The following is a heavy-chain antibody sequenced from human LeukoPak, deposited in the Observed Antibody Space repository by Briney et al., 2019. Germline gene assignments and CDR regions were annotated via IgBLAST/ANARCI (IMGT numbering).Heavy chain of an antibody. J-gene: IGHJ3*02. V-gene: IGHV4-31*03. CDR2: IYYSGST. CDR1: GGSISSGGYY. Sequence: SETLSLTCTVSGGSISSGGYYWSWIRQHPGKGLEWIGYIYYSGSTYYNPSLKSRVTISVDTSKNQFSLKLSSVTAADTAVYYCARGGQLDDAFDIWGQGTMVTVSS. CDR3: ARGGQLDDAFDI. D-gene: IGHD6-13*01.